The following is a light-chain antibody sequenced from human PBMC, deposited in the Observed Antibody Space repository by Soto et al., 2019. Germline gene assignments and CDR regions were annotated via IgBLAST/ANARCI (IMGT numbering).Light chain of an antibody. CDR3: QQRDSWPLT. Sequence: EIGLTQSPATLSLSPGERATLSFRASQSVGRTLAWFQQKPGQAPRLLIYDASNRATGIPARFTGSGSGTDFTLTIRSLEPEDFAIYYCQQRDSWPLTFGGGTKVDIK. V-gene: IGKV3-11*01. CDR2: DAS. CDR1: QSVGRT. J-gene: IGKJ4*01.